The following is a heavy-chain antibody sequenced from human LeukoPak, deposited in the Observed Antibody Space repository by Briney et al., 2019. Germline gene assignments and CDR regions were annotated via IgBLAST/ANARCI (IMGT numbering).Heavy chain of an antibody. CDR1: GYTLTELS. D-gene: IGHD3-10*01. CDR2: FDPEDGET. CDR3: ARDSGERGSGSYLIAY. Sequence: GASVRVSCKVSGYTLTELSMHWVRQAPGKGLEWMGGFDPEDGETIYAQKFQGRVTMTEDTSTDTAYMELSRLRSDDTAVYYCARDSGERGSGSYLIAYWGQGTLVTVSS. J-gene: IGHJ4*02. V-gene: IGHV1-24*01.